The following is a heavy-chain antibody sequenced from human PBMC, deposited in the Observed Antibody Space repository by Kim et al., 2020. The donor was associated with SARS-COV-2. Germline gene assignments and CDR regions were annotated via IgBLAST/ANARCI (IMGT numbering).Heavy chain of an antibody. CDR3: ARGALWGDYVWGSYRLKALGVHYFDY. Sequence: ASVKVSCKASGYTFTGYYMHWVRQAPGQGLEWMGWINPNSGGTNYAQKFQGRVTMTRDTSISTAYMELSRLRSDDTAVYYCARGALWGDYVWGSYRLKALGVHYFDYWGQGTLVTVSS. CDR1: GYTFTGYY. V-gene: IGHV1-2*02. D-gene: IGHD3-16*02. J-gene: IGHJ4*02. CDR2: INPNSGGT.